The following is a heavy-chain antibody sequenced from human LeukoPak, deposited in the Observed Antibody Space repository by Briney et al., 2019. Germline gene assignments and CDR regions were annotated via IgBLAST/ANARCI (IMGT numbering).Heavy chain of an antibody. CDR3: AKGAKRVVGATTHWFDP. J-gene: IGHJ5*02. D-gene: IGHD1-26*01. CDR2: IRNDGRNK. V-gene: IGHV3-30*02. Sequence: PGGSLRLSCAASGFTFSKYGMYWVRQAPGKGLEWVAFIRNDGRNKYYTDSVKGRFTISRDNSKNTLYLQMNSLRDEDTAVYYCAKGAKRVVGATTHWFDPWGQGTLVTVSS. CDR1: GFTFSKYG.